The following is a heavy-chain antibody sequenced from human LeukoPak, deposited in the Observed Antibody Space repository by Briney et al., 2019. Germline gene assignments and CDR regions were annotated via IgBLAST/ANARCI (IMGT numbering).Heavy chain of an antibody. CDR2: INPSGGST. D-gene: IGHD3-3*01. J-gene: IGHJ4*02. CDR3: ARKYFDFWSGHYFSPDY. Sequence: ASVKVSCKASGYTFTSYYMHWVRRAPGQGLEWMGIINPSGGSTSYAQKFQGRVTMTRDTSTSTAYMELSSLRSEDTAVYYCARKYFDFWSGHYFSPDYWGQGTLVTVSS. CDR1: GYTFTSYY. V-gene: IGHV1-46*01.